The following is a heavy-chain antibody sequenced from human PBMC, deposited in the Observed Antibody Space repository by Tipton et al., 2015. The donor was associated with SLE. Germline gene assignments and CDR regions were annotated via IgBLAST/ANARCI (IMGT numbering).Heavy chain of an antibody. Sequence: TLSLTCTVSGGSISSYYWSWIRQPPGKGLEWIGSIYYSGSTNYNPSPQSRVTISVDTSTNQFSLKLSSVTAADTAVYYCARESGRDAFDIWGQGTVVTVSS. CDR3: ARESGRDAFDI. V-gene: IGHV4-59*01. CDR2: IYYSGST. D-gene: IGHD2-15*01. CDR1: GGSISSYY. J-gene: IGHJ3*02.